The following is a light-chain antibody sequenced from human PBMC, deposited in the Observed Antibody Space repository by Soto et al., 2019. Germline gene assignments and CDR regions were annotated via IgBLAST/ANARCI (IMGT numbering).Light chain of an antibody. V-gene: IGKV1-16*02. CDR1: QGISNY. J-gene: IGKJ4*01. CDR3: QQYYTFPLT. CDR2: AAS. Sequence: DIQMTQSPSSLSASVGYRVTITGRASQGISNYLIWFQQKPGKAPQSLIYAASSLQSGVPSKFSGSGSGTDFTLTISSLQPEDFATYYCQQYYTFPLTFGGGTKVDIK.